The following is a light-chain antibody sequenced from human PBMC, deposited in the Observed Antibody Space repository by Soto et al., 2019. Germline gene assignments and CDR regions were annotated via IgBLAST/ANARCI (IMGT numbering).Light chain of an antibody. J-gene: IGKJ2*02. CDR2: GAS. Sequence: DIQMAQSPSTLSASVGDRVTITCRASQTISRYLAWYQQKPGKAPKLLIYGASSLESGVPSRFSGSGSGTEFTLSISSLQPEDFATYYCQQYHRYSWTFGQGTKLEIK. CDR3: QQYHRYSWT. CDR1: QTISRY. V-gene: IGKV1-5*01.